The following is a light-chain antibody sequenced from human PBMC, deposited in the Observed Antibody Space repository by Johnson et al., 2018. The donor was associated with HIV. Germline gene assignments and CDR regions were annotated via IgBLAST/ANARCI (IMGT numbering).Light chain of an antibody. Sequence: QSALTQPPSVSAAPGQKVTISCSGSSSNIGNNYVSWYQQLPGTAPKLLIYDNSMRTSGIPDRFSGSKSGTSATLGITGLQTGDEADYYCGTWDSSLSSYVFGTGTKVTVL. CDR2: DNS. V-gene: IGLV1-51*01. CDR3: GTWDSSLSSYV. CDR1: SSNIGNNY. J-gene: IGLJ1*01.